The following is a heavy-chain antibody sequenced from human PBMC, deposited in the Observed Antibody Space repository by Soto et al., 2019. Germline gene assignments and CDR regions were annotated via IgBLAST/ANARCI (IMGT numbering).Heavy chain of an antibody. V-gene: IGHV3-11*06. Sequence: QVQLVESGGGLVKPGGSLRLSCAASGFTFSDYYMSWIRQAPGKGLEWVSYISSSSSYTNYADSVKGRFTISRDNAKNSLYLQMNSLSSEDTAVYYCAREVWDIVVVVAATYYFDYWGQGTLVTVSS. J-gene: IGHJ4*02. D-gene: IGHD2-15*01. CDR2: ISSSSSYT. CDR3: AREVWDIVVVVAATYYFDY. CDR1: GFTFSDYY.